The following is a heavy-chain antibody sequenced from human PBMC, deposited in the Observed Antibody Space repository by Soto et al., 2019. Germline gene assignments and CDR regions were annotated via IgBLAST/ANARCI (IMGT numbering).Heavy chain of an antibody. J-gene: IGHJ6*02. CDR1: GYTFTGYY. V-gene: IGHV1-2*04. CDR2: INPNSGGT. Sequence: ASVKVSCKASGYTFTGYYMHWVRQAPGQGLEWMGWINPNSGGTNYAQKFQGWVTMTRDTSISTAYMELSRLRSDDTAVYYCARALYTLRGDYYYYGMDVWGQGTTVTVSS. D-gene: IGHD2-2*02. CDR3: ARALYTLRGDYYYYGMDV.